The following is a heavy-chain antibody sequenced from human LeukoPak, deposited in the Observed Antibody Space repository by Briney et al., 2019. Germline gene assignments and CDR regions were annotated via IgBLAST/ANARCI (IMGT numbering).Heavy chain of an antibody. CDR2: INPNSGGT. Sequence: GASVKVSCKASGYTFTGYYMHWVRQAPGQGLEWMGWINPNSGGTNYAKKFQGRVTMTRDTSISTAYMELSRLRSDDTAVYYCARDRYSGYDFVYWGQGTLVTVSS. V-gene: IGHV1-2*02. D-gene: IGHD5-12*01. CDR1: GYTFTGYY. J-gene: IGHJ4*02. CDR3: ARDRYSGYDFVY.